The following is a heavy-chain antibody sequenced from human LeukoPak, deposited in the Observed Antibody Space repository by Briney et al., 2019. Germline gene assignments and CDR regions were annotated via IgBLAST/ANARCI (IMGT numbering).Heavy chain of an antibody. D-gene: IGHD4-11*01. V-gene: IGHV1-2*02. CDR2: INPNSGGT. CDR1: GYTFTGYY. J-gene: IGHJ6*02. CDR3: ASDQGYSNDQYYLHYGMDV. Sequence: ASVKVSFRPSGYTFTGYYMHWVRQAPGQALEWMGWINPNSGGTNYAQKFQGRVTMTRDTSTSTAYMELSSLRSDDTAVYYCASDQGYSNDQYYLHYGMDVWGQGTTVTVSS.